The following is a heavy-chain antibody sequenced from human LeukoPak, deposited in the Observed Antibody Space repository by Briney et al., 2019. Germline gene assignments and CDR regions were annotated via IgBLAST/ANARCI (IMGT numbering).Heavy chain of an antibody. D-gene: IGHD1-26*01. CDR1: GFTFSSYG. CDR3: ARSTRIVGATSFDY. V-gene: IGHV3-30*03. J-gene: IGHJ4*02. CDR2: ISYDGSNK. Sequence: GGSLRLSCAASGFTFSSYGMHWVRQAPGKGLEWVAVISYDGSNKYYADSVKGRFTISRDNSKNTLYLQMNSLRSEDTAVYYCARSTRIVGATSFDYWGQGTLVTVSS.